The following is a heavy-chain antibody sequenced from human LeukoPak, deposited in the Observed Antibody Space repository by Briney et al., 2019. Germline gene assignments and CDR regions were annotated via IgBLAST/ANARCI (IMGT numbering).Heavy chain of an antibody. J-gene: IGHJ6*02. D-gene: IGHD2-2*01. CDR3: ARASGLHCSSTSCSPFYYYYGMDV. CDR1: GYTFTSYY. CDR2: INPSGGST. Sequence: ASVKVPCKASGYTFTSYYMHWVRQAPGQGLEWMGIINPSGGSTSYAQKFQGRVTMTRDTSTSTVYMELSSLRSEDTAVYYCARASGLHCSSTSCSPFYYYYGMDVWGQGTTVTVSS. V-gene: IGHV1-46*01.